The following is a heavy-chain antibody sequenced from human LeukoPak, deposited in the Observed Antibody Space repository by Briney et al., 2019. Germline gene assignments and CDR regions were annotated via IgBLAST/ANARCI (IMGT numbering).Heavy chain of an antibody. D-gene: IGHD4-17*01. V-gene: IGHV1-2*02. Sequence: ASVKVSCKASGYTFTGYYMHWVRQAPGQGLEWMGWINPNSGGTNYAQKFQGRVTMTRDTSISTAYMGLSRLRSDDTAVYYCARESYGDHAFDIWGQGTMVTVSS. CDR1: GYTFTGYY. CDR2: INPNSGGT. CDR3: ARESYGDHAFDI. J-gene: IGHJ3*02.